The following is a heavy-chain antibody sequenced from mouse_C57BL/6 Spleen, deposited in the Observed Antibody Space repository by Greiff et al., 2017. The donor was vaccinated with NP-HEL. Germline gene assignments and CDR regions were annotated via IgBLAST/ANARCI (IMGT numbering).Heavy chain of an antibody. CDR1: GYTFTSYW. J-gene: IGHJ4*01. CDR2: IDPSDSET. Sequence: QVQLQQPGAELVRPGSSVKLSCKASGYTFTSYWMHWVKQRPIQGLEWIGNIDPSDSETHYNQKFKDKATLTVDKSSSTAYMQLSSLTSEDSAVYYCARGGEFYYGSSLYYAMDYWGQGTSVTVSS. V-gene: IGHV1-52*01. CDR3: ARGGEFYYGSSLYYAMDY. D-gene: IGHD1-1*01.